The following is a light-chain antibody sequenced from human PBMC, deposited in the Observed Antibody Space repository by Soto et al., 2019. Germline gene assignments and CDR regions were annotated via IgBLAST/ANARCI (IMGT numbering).Light chain of an antibody. Sequence: DIQMTQSPSSLSASVGERVKITCRASQTVSSYLNWYQQKPGTVPKLLIYATSNLQSGVPSRFSGRGFGTDFTLTISSLQPEDFATYYCQQSFTTPSFGQGTRLEN. CDR2: ATS. J-gene: IGKJ5*01. CDR1: QTVSSY. CDR3: QQSFTTPS. V-gene: IGKV1-39*01.